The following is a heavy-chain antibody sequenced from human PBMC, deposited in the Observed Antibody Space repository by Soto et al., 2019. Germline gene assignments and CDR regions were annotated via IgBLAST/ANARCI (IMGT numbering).Heavy chain of an antibody. CDR3: AKGSAVVAARHYFDY. J-gene: IGHJ4*02. D-gene: IGHD2-15*01. CDR2: ISYDGSNK. CDR1: GFTFSSYS. V-gene: IGHV3-30*18. Sequence: QVQLVESGGGVVQPGRSLRLSCAASGFTFSSYSMHWVRQAPGKGLEWVAVISYDGSNKYYADSVKGRFTISRDNSKNTLYLQMNSLRSEDTAVHYCAKGSAVVAARHYFDYWGQGTLVTVSS.